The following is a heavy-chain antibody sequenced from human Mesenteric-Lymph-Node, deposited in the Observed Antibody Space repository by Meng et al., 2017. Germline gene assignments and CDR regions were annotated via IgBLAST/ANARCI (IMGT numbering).Heavy chain of an antibody. CDR2: ISSSSSYI. CDR1: GFTFSDYY. Sequence: GESLKISCAASGFTFSDYYMSWIRQAPGKGLEWISSISSSSSYIYYADSVKGRFTISRDNAKNSLYLQMNSLRAEDTAVYYCARDGGSSGWAKGRYYYYYGMDVWGQGTTVTVSS. J-gene: IGHJ6*02. V-gene: IGHV3-11*06. CDR3: ARDGGSSGWAKGRYYYYYGMDV. D-gene: IGHD6-19*01.